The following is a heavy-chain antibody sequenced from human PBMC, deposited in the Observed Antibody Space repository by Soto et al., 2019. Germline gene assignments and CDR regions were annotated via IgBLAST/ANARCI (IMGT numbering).Heavy chain of an antibody. CDR3: ARANPVTTDFDY. D-gene: IGHD4-17*01. CDR1: GYTFTGYY. Sequence: QVQLVQSGAEVKKPGASVKVSCKASGYTFTGYYIHWVRQAPGQGLEWMGWINPNSGGTYYAQKFQGRVTMTRDTSISTAYMELSRLRSDDTAVYYCARANPVTTDFDYWGQGTLVTVSS. V-gene: IGHV1-2*02. CDR2: INPNSGGT. J-gene: IGHJ4*02.